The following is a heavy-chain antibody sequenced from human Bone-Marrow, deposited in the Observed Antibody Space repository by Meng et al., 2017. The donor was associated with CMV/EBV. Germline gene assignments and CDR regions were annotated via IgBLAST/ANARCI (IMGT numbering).Heavy chain of an antibody. CDR3: AHRPTETYYDFWSGPDGGYFAY. V-gene: IGHV2-5*01. Sequence: SGPKLVKPTQTLTLTCTFSGFSLSTSGVGVGWIRQPPGKALEWLALIYWNDDKRYSPSLKSRLTITKDTSKNQVVLTMTNMDPVDTATYYCAHRPTETYYDFWSGPDGGYFAYWGQGPLVTGSS. CDR1: GFSLSTSGVG. D-gene: IGHD3-3*01. CDR2: IYWNDDK. J-gene: IGHJ4*02.